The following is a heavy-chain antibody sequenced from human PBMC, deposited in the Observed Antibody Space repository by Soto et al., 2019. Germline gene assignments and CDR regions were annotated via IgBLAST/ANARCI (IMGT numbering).Heavy chain of an antibody. CDR2: INHSGST. J-gene: IGHJ5*02. D-gene: IGHD3-10*01. CDR3: ASRTMVRGVTTDPNWFDP. CDR1: GGSFSGYY. Sequence: QVQLQQWGAGLLKPSETLSLTCAVYGGSFSGYYWSWIRQPPGKGLEWIGEINHSGSTNYNPSLKSRVTISVDTSKNKFSLKLSSVTAADRAVYYCASRTMVRGVTTDPNWFDPWGQGTLVTVSS. V-gene: IGHV4-34*01.